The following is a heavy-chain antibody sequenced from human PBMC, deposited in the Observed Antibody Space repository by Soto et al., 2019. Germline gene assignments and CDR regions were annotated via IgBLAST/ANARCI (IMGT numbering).Heavy chain of an antibody. CDR3: ARGPRQLGGDYYHVMDV. V-gene: IGHV4-31*03. Sequence: QVQLQESGPGLVKPSETLSLTCIVSGGSISSGGFYWSWVRQHPGKGLEWIGFFYDSGSTYYNASLKSRLTISIDRSNNQFSLKLTSVTAADTAVYYCARGPRQLGGDYYHVMDVWGQGTTVTVSS. D-gene: IGHD1-1*01. CDR1: GGSISSGGFY. J-gene: IGHJ6*02. CDR2: FYDSGST.